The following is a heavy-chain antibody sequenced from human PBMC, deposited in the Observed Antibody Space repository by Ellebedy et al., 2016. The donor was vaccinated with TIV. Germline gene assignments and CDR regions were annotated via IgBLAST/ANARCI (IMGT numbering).Heavy chain of an antibody. V-gene: IGHV3-33*01. CDR3: AREFEDYYFDF. J-gene: IGHJ2*01. Sequence: GESLKISCAASGFTFSSYGMHWVRQAPGKGLEWVAVIWYDGSNKYYADSVKGRFTISRDNSKNTLFLQMNSLRVEDTAVYYCAREFEDYYFDFWGRGTLVTVSS. D-gene: IGHD4-11*01. CDR1: GFTFSSYG. CDR2: IWYDGSNK.